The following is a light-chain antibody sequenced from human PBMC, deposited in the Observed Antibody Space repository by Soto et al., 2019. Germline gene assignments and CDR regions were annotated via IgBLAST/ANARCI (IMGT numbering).Light chain of an antibody. V-gene: IGLV1-44*01. Sequence: QSVLTQPPSASGTPGQRVTRSCSGSSSNIGSYTVNWYQQLPGTAPKLLIYSNNQRPSGVPDRFSGSKSGITASLAISGLESEDEADYYYAAWDESLKAVVFGGGTKLTVL. J-gene: IGLJ2*01. CDR3: AAWDESLKAVV. CDR1: SSNIGSYT. CDR2: SNN.